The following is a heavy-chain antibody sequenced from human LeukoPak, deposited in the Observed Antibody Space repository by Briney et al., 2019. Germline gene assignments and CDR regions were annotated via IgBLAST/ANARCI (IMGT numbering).Heavy chain of an antibody. CDR2: LSAYNGNT. V-gene: IGHV1-18*01. D-gene: IGHD4-23*01. J-gene: IGHJ6*03. CDR3: ARSDGGNSYYYYYMDV. CDR1: GYTFTSYG. Sequence: ASVKVSCKASGYTFTSYGISWVRQAPGQGLEWMGWLSAYNGNTNYAQKLQGRVTMTTDTSTSTAYMELRSLRSDDTAVYYCARSDGGNSYYYYYMDVWGKGTTVTVSS.